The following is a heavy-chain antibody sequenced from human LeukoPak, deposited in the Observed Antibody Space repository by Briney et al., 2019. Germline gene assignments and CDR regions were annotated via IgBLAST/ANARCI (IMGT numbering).Heavy chain of an antibody. Sequence: GGSLRLSCAASGFTFSSYGIHWVRQAPGKWLEWVALISSNGKNKDYADSVKGRFTISRDNSKNTLYLLMNSLRAEDTAVYYCARPMYYYDSSGSLAVWGQGTTVTVTS. CDR2: ISSNGKNK. CDR3: ARPMYYYDSSGSLAV. D-gene: IGHD3-22*01. V-gene: IGHV3-30*04. CDR1: GFTFSSYG. J-gene: IGHJ6*02.